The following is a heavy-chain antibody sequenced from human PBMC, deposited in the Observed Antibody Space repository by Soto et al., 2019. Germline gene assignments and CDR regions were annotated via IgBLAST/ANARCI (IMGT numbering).Heavy chain of an antibody. Sequence: GASVKVSCKASGYTFTSYAMHWVRQAPGQRLEWMGWINAGNGNTKCSQKFQGRVTITRDTSASTAYMELSSLRSEDTAVYYCARSMLYDFWSGSFDYWGQGTLVTVSS. J-gene: IGHJ4*02. D-gene: IGHD3-3*01. CDR1: GYTFTSYA. CDR3: ARSMLYDFWSGSFDY. V-gene: IGHV1-3*01. CDR2: INAGNGNT.